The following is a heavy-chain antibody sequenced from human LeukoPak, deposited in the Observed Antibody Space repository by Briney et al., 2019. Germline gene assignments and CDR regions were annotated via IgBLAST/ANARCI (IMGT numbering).Heavy chain of an antibody. V-gene: IGHV4-31*03. CDR1: GGCISSGGYY. CDR2: IYYSGST. Sequence: PSETLSLTCTVSGGCISSGGYYWSWIRQHPGKGVEWIGYIYYSGSTYYNPSLKSRVTISVDTSKNQFSLKLSSVTAADTAVYYCARDHATITAFDIWGQGTMVTVSS. J-gene: IGHJ3*02. D-gene: IGHD5-12*01. CDR3: ARDHATITAFDI.